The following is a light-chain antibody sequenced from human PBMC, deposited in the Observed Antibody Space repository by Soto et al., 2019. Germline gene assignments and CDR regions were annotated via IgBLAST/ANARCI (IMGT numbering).Light chain of an antibody. CDR3: XXXXXWPIT. J-gene: IGKJ5*01. CDR2: GES. CDR1: QGVRSY. Sequence: IQLTQSPSSLSASVGDRVTITCRASQGVRSYLAWFQQRPGKAPKLLIFGESTLQNGVPARFRGSGSGTDFELKLSRVEAEDVGVXXXXXXXXWPITLGQGTRL. V-gene: IGKV1-9*01.